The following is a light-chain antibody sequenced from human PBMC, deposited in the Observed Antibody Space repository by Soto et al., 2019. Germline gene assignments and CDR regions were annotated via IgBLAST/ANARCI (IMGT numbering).Light chain of an antibody. J-gene: IGLJ3*02. Sequence: QSVLTQPPSVSGAPGQRVTLSCTGSSSNIAAGYNVHWYQQVPGTAPKLLIYGDSNRPSGVTDRFSGSKSGTSASLAITGLQAEDEADYDCQSYDSSLSGWLFGGGTKLTVL. CDR3: QSYDSSLSGWL. CDR1: SSNIAAGYN. V-gene: IGLV1-40*01. CDR2: GDS.